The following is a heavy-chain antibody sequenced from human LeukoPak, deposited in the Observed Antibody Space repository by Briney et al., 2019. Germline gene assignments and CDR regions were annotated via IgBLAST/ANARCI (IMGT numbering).Heavy chain of an antibody. D-gene: IGHD2-21*01. CDR3: AKIPSLDYHDY. J-gene: IGHJ4*02. CDR2: ISYDGSNK. V-gene: IGHV3-30*18. Sequence: GRSLRLSCAASGFTFSSYGMHWVRQAPGKGLERVAVISYDGSNKYYADSVKGRFTISRDNSKNTLYLQMNSLRAEDTAVYYCAKIPSLDYHDYWGQGTLVTVSS. CDR1: GFTFSSYG.